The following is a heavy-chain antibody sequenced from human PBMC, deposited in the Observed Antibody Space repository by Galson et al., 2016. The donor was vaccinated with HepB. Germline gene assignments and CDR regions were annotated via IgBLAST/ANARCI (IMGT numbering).Heavy chain of an antibody. Sequence: SLRLSCAASGFTFSSYSMHWVRQAPGKGLEWVSSIGSNNRYIYYADSVRGRFTISRDNAKRSLYLQMNSLRAEDTAVYYCAGWYLGYRFYGMDVWGQGTTVTVPS. V-gene: IGHV3-21*01. CDR2: IGSNNRYI. CDR1: GFTFSSYS. J-gene: IGHJ6*02. CDR3: AGWYLGYRFYGMDV. D-gene: IGHD6-19*01.